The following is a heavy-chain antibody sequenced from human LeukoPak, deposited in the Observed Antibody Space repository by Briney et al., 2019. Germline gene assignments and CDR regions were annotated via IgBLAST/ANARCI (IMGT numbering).Heavy chain of an antibody. CDR2: IYYSGST. Sequence: SETLSLTRTVSGGSISSYYWSWIRQPPGKGLEWIGYIYYSGSTNYNPSLKSRVTISVDTSKNQFSLKLSSVTAADTAVYYCARAIYSSSWYYFDYWGQGTLVTVSS. J-gene: IGHJ4*02. D-gene: IGHD6-13*01. CDR1: GGSISSYY. V-gene: IGHV4-59*01. CDR3: ARAIYSSSWYYFDY.